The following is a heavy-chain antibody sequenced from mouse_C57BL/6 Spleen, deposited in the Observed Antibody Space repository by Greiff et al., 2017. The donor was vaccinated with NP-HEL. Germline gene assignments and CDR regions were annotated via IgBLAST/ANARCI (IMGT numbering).Heavy chain of an antibody. CDR1: GYTFTSYW. CDR3: ARYDLTGLYWYFDV. V-gene: IGHV1-64*01. CDR2: IHPNSGST. D-gene: IGHD4-1*01. J-gene: IGHJ1*03. Sequence: QVQLQQPGAELVKPGASVKLSCKASGYTFTSYWMHWVKQRPGQGLEWIGMIHPNSGSTNYNEKFKSKATLTVDKSSSTAYMQLSSLTSEDSAVYYCARYDLTGLYWYFDVWGTGTTVTVSS.